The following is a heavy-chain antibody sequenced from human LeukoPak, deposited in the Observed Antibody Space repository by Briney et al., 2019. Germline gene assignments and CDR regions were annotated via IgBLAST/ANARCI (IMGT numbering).Heavy chain of an antibody. J-gene: IGHJ6*03. V-gene: IGHV4-4*07. CDR3: AREGPSASTSFYYFMDV. Sequence: PSETLSLTCTVSGDSISNYYWSWIRQPAGKGLEWIGRMYTSGATNYNPSLKSRVIMSVDTSKNQLSLRLTSVTAADRGVYYCAREGPSASTSFYYFMDVSGKGTTVTVSS. CDR1: GDSISNYY. CDR2: MYTSGAT.